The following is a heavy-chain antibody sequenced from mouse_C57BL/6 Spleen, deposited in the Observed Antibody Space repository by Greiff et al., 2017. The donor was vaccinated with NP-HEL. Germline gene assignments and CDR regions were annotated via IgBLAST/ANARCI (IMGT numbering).Heavy chain of an antibody. CDR3: ARDDYGSSPFAY. D-gene: IGHD1-1*01. Sequence: QVHVKQPGTELVKPGASVKLSCKASGYTFTSYWMHWVKQRPGQGLEWIGNINPSNGGTNYNEKFKSKATLTVDKSSSTAYMQLSSLTSEDSAVYYCARDDYGSSPFAYWGQGTLVTVSA. CDR2: INPSNGGT. CDR1: GYTFTSYW. J-gene: IGHJ3*01. V-gene: IGHV1-53*01.